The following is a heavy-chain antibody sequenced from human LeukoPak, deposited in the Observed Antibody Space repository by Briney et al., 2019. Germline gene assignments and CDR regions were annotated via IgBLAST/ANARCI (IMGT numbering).Heavy chain of an antibody. J-gene: IGHJ3*02. CDR1: GGSLSSSNNY. V-gene: IGHV4-39*01. Sequence: PSETLSLTCTVSGGSLSSSNNYWGWTRQPPGKGLEWFGSIYYSGSTYYNPSLKSRVTISVDTSKNQFSLKLSSVTAADTAVYYCAAGEDYGDAFDIWGQGTMVTVSS. CDR2: IYYSGST. D-gene: IGHD4-17*01. CDR3: AAGEDYGDAFDI.